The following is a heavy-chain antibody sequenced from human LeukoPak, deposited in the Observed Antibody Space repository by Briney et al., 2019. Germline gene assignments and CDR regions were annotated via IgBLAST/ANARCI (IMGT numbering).Heavy chain of an antibody. CDR3: ANMEWELPSDY. D-gene: IGHD1-26*01. Sequence: GRSLRLSCAASGLTLRSYGMHWVRQAPGKGLEWVAVISYDGSNKYYADSVKGRFTISRDNSKTTLYLQMNSLRADDTAVYYCANMEWELPSDYWGQGTLVTVSS. CDR2: ISYDGSNK. CDR1: GLTLRSYG. V-gene: IGHV3-30*18. J-gene: IGHJ4*02.